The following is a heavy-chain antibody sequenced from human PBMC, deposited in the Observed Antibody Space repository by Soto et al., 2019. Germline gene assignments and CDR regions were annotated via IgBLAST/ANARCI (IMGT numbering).Heavy chain of an antibody. D-gene: IGHD2-8*02. CDR3: TSTGFGYYYYYGMDV. J-gene: IGHJ6*02. CDR2: IRSKANSYAT. Sequence: EVQLVESGGGLVQPGGSLKLSCAASGFTFSGSAMHWVRQASGKGLEWVGRIRSKANSYATAYAASVKGRFTISRDDSKNTAYLQMNSLKTEDTAVYYCTSTGFGYYYYYGMDVWGQGTTVTVSS. CDR1: GFTFSGSA. V-gene: IGHV3-73*01.